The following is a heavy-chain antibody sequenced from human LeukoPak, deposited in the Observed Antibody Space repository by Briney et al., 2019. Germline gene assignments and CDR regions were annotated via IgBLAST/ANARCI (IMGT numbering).Heavy chain of an antibody. V-gene: IGHV4-34*01. D-gene: IGHD6-13*01. J-gene: IGHJ5*02. CDR3: ARGAKEAAAGFFDP. Sequence: NPSETLSLTCAVYGGSFSGYYWSWIRQPPGKGLEWIGEINHSGSTNYNPSLKIRVTISVDTSKNQFSLKLSSVTAADTAVYYCARGAKEAAAGFFDPWGQGTLVTVSS. CDR2: INHSGST. CDR1: GGSFSGYY.